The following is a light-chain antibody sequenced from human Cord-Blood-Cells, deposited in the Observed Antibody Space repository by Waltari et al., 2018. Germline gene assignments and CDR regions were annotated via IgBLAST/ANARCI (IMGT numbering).Light chain of an antibody. CDR2: GNG. Sequence: QSVLTQPPSVSGAPGQRVTISCTGSSSNIGAGYDVHWYQQLPGTAPKLLIYGNGSRPSGVPGRFSGSKSGTSASLAITGRQAEEEAEYYCQSYDSSLSGSVFGGGTKLTVL. CDR1: SSNIGAGYD. J-gene: IGLJ3*02. CDR3: QSYDSSLSGSV. V-gene: IGLV1-40*01.